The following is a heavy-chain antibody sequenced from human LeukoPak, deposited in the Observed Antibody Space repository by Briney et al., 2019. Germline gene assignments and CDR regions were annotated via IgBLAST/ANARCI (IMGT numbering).Heavy chain of an antibody. J-gene: IGHJ4*02. V-gene: IGHV5-10-1*01. CDR2: IDPSDSYT. CDR3: ATPRDDSSGYYGR. CDR1: GYSFTSYW. Sequence: GESLKISCKGSGYSFTSYWIGWVRQMPGKGLEWMGRIDPSDSYTNYSPSFQGHVTISADKSISTAYLQWSSLKASDTAMYYCATPRDDSSGYYGRWGQGTLVTVS. D-gene: IGHD3-22*01.